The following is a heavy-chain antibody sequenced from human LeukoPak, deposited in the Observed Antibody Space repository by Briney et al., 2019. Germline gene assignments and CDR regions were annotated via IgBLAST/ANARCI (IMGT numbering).Heavy chain of an antibody. Sequence: GGSLRLSCTASGFSFSGHWMHWARQLPGEGLVWVSRISPTGSTTSYADSVKGRFTVSRDNAKNTLYLQVNILRAEDTAVYYCARGPNSNWSGLDFWGQGTLLTVSS. CDR2: ISPTGSTT. D-gene: IGHD6-6*01. V-gene: IGHV3-74*01. CDR1: GFSFSGHW. J-gene: IGHJ4*02. CDR3: ARGPNSNWSGLDF.